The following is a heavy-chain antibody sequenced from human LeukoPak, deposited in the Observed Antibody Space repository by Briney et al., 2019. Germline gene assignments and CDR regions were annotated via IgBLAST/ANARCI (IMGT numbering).Heavy chain of an antibody. D-gene: IGHD3-22*01. CDR1: GFTFSTYG. CDR2: ISSSSSTI. V-gene: IGHV3-48*04. Sequence: GGTLRLSCVASGFTFSTYGMNWVRQAPGKGLEWVSYISSSSSTIYYADSVKGRFTISRDNAKNSLYLQMNSLIAEDTAVYYCARGASSGYYPDYWGQGNLVTVSS. CDR3: ARGASSGYYPDY. J-gene: IGHJ4*02.